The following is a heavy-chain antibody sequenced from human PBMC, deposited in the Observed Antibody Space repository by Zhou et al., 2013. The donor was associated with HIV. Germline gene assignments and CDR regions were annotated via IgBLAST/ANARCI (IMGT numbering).Heavy chain of an antibody. J-gene: IGHJ6*02. CDR3: ARDSHSWINYYYYGMDV. CDR1: GYTFTSYD. Sequence: QVQLVQSGAEVKKPGASVKVSCKASGYTFTSYDINWVRQATGQGLEWMGWMNPNSGNTGYAQKFQGRVTMTRNTSISTAYMELSSLRSEDTAVYYCARDSHSWINYYYYGMDVWGQGTTVTVSS. CDR2: MNPNSGNT. V-gene: IGHV1-8*01. D-gene: IGHD5-12*01.